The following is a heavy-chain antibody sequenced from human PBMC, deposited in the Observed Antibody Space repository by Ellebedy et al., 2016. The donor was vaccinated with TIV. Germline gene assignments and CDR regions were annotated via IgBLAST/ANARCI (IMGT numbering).Heavy chain of an antibody. CDR1: GFTFSDYP. D-gene: IGHD1-26*01. CDR2: ISLSVNTM. V-gene: IGHV3-11*04. Sequence: GESLKISCVASGFTFSDYPMSWVRQAPGKGLEWVSRISLSVNTMYYADSVQGRFTISRDNAKNSLFLQMNCRRAEDTAVYYCARSGEHDTWGQGTLVTVSS. J-gene: IGHJ5*02. CDR3: ARSGEHDT.